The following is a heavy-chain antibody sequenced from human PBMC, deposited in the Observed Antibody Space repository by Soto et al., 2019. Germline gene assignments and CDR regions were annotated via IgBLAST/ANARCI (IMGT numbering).Heavy chain of an antibody. CDR2: IYYSGST. J-gene: IGHJ3*02. CDR1: GGSISSYS. V-gene: IGHV4-59*01. D-gene: IGHD7-27*01. Sequence: SETLSLTCTASGGSISSYSWSWIRQPPGKGLEWIGYIYYSGSTNYNPSLKSRFTISVDTSKNQFSLKLSSVTAADTAVYYCARVSAGLGIGRDAFDIWGQGTMVTVSS. CDR3: ARVSAGLGIGRDAFDI.